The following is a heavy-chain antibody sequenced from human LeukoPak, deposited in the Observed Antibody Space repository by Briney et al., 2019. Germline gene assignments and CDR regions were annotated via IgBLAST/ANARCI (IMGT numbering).Heavy chain of an antibody. CDR1: GYTFTGYY. V-gene: IGHV1-2*02. Sequence: VSVKVSCKASGYTFTGYYMHWVRQAPGQGLEWMGWINPNSGGTNYAQKFQGRVTMTRDTSISTAYMELSRLRSDDTAVYYCARGTWITFGGVRQPFDHWGQGTLVTVSS. CDR3: ARGTWITFGGVRQPFDH. CDR2: INPNSGGT. D-gene: IGHD3-16*01. J-gene: IGHJ4*02.